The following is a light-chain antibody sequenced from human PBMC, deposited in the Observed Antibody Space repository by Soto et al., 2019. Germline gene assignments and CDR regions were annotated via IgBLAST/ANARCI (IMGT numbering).Light chain of an antibody. CDR2: DAS. Sequence: EIVLTQSPATLSLSPGERATLSCRASQTINNYLAWYQHKPGQAPRLLIYDASTRATGIPARFSGSGSGTDFTLTISSLEPEYFGTYFCQRRGNWPHFGQGTRLEIK. V-gene: IGKV3-11*01. J-gene: IGKJ5*01. CDR3: QRRGNWPH. CDR1: QTINNY.